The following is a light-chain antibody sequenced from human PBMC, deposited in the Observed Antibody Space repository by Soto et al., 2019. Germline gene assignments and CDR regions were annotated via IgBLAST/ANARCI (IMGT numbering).Light chain of an antibody. Sequence: QSVLTQPASVSGSPGQSITISCTGTSSDVGGYNYVSWHQQHPGKAPKVMIYEVSNRPSGVSNRFSGSKSGNTASLTISGLQAEDEADYYRSSYTAISTVVFGGGTKLTVL. CDR3: SSYTAISTVV. V-gene: IGLV2-14*01. CDR2: EVS. CDR1: SSDVGGYNY. J-gene: IGLJ2*01.